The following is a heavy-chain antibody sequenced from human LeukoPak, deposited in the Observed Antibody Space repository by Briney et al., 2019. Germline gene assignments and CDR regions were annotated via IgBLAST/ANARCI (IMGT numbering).Heavy chain of an antibody. CDR1: GGSISSGSYY. Sequence: PSETLSLTCTVSGGSISSGSYYWSWIRQPAGKGLEWIGRIYTSGSTNYNPSLKSRVTISVDTSKNQFSLKLSPVTAADTAVYYCAREVPRQKYYYGSGTAPGWGQGTLVTVSS. D-gene: IGHD3-10*01. J-gene: IGHJ4*02. V-gene: IGHV4-61*02. CDR2: IYTSGST. CDR3: AREVPRQKYYYGSGTAPG.